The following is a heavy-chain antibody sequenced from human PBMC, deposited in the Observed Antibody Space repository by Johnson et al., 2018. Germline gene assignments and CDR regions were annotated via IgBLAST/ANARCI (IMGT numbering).Heavy chain of an antibody. CDR3: ARVGRYYDSSGYLTDAFDI. CDR2: ISISGSTI. CDR1: GFTFSDYY. V-gene: IGHV3-11*01. D-gene: IGHD3-22*01. Sequence: VQLVESGGGLVKPGGSLRLSCAASGFTFSDYYMSWIRQAPGKGLEWVSYISISGSTIYYADSVKGRFTISRDNAKNSLYLQMNSLRAEDTAVYYGARVGRYYDSSGYLTDAFDIWGQGTMVTVSS. J-gene: IGHJ3*02.